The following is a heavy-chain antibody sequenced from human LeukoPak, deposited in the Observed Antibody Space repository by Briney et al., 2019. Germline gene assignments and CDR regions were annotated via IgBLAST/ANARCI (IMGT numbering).Heavy chain of an antibody. CDR2: IKQDGSEK. CDR1: GLTFDGYA. V-gene: IGHV3-7*01. J-gene: IGHJ4*02. D-gene: IGHD2-21*01. Sequence: GGSLRLSCTVSGLTFDGYAMHWVRHAPGKGLEWVANIKQDGSEKYYVDSVKGRFTISRDSAKNSLYLQMNSLRAEDTAVYYCARDFVAGGQGTLVTVSS. CDR3: ARDFVA.